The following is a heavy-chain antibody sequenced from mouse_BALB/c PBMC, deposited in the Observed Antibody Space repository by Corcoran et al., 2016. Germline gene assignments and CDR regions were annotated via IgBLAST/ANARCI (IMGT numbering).Heavy chain of an antibody. CDR1: GYTFTNYG. CDR3: ANGNYFDY. CDR2: INTNTGEP. Sequence: QIQLVQSGPELKKPGETVKISCKASGYTFTNYGMNWVKQTPGKDLKWMGRINTNTGEPTYAEEFKGRFAFSLETSASTAYLQINNLKNEDTATYCSANGNYFDYWGQGTTLTVSS. J-gene: IGHJ2*01. D-gene: IGHD2-1*01. V-gene: IGHV9-3*02.